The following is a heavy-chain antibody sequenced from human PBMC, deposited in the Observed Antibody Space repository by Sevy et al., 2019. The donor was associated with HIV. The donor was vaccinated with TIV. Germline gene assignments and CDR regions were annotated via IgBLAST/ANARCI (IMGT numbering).Heavy chain of an antibody. CDR1: GFTFGDYA. V-gene: IGHV3-49*04. J-gene: IGHJ4*02. CDR3: TRWKTAQSIFDY. Sequence: GGSLRLSCTGSGFTFGDYAMSWVRQAPGKGLEWVAFLKHKAYGGTLDYAASVKGRFSISRDDSKSMAHLQMNDLKTEDTAIYYCTRWKTAQSIFDYWGQGALVTVSS. CDR2: LKHKAYGGTL. D-gene: IGHD1-1*01.